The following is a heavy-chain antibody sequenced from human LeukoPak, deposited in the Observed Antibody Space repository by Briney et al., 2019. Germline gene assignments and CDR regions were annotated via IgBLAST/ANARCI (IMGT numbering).Heavy chain of an antibody. CDR1: GYTFSNYG. CDR2: ISGYNGNT. J-gene: IGHJ4*02. CDR3: AREGYCSGTSCDKPFDY. V-gene: IGHV1-18*01. Sequence: ASVKVSCKASGYTFSNYGIPWVRQAPGQGLEWMGWISGYNGNTNYAEKLQGRFTMTTDTSTSTAYMELRSLRSDDTAVYYCAREGYCSGTSCDKPFDYWGQGTLVTVAS. D-gene: IGHD2-2*01.